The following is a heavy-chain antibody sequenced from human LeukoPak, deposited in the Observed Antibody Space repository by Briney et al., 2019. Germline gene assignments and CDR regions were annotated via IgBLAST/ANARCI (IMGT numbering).Heavy chain of an antibody. D-gene: IGHD3-3*01. CDR2: IGTAGDT. CDR1: GFTFSSYD. CDR3: ARARPPTYYDFWSGYLYGMDV. Sequence: GGSLRLSCAASGFTFSSYDMPWVRHATGKGLEWVSAIGTAGDTYYPGSVKGRFTISRENAKNSLYLQMNSLRAGDTAVYYCARARPPTYYDFWSGYLYGMDVWGQGTTVTVSS. J-gene: IGHJ6*02. V-gene: IGHV3-13*01.